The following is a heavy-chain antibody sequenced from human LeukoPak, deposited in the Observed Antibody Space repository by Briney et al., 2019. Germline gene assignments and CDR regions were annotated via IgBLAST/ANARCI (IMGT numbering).Heavy chain of an antibody. J-gene: IGHJ4*02. V-gene: IGHV4-31*03. CDR2: IYYSGST. CDR3: ARTYCRGGTCYSWDY. D-gene: IGHD2-15*01. CDR1: GGSISSGGYY. Sequence: PSQTLSLTCTVSGGSISSGGYYWSWIRQHPGKGLEWIGYIYYSGSTYYNPSLKSRVTISVDTSKNQFSLKLSSVTAADTAVYYCARTYCRGGTCYSWDYWGQGTLVTVSS.